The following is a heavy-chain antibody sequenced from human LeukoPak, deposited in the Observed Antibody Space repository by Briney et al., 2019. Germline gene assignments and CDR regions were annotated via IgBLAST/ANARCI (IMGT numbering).Heavy chain of an antibody. CDR1: GGSISSYY. D-gene: IGHD6-19*01. Sequence: SETLPLTCTVSGGSISSYYWSWIRQPPGKGLEWIGYIYYSGSTNYNPSLKSRVTISVDTSKNQFSLKLSSVTAADTAVYYCARDPASYSSGWILWGQGTMVTVSS. CDR3: ARDPASYSSGWIL. V-gene: IGHV4-59*01. J-gene: IGHJ3*01. CDR2: IYYSGST.